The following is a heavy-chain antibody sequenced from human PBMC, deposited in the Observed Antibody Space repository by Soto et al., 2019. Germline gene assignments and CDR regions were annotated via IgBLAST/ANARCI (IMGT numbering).Heavy chain of an antibody. CDR1: GYSISSNYC. Sequence: SETLSLTCAVSGYSISSNYCWGWIRQPPGKGLEWIGSIYQSGSAYYNPSLKSRVTISVDTYKNQFFLKLSSVTAADTAVYYCARDRNPSSGYYYLDYWGQGTLVTVS. CDR3: ARDRNPSSGYYYLDY. CDR2: IYQSGSA. V-gene: IGHV4-38-2*02. D-gene: IGHD3-22*01. J-gene: IGHJ4*02.